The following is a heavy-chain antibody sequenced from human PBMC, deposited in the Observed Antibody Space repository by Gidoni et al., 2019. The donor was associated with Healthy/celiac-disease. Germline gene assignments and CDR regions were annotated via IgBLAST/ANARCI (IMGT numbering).Heavy chain of an antibody. V-gene: IGHV3-33*01. CDR3: ARDPKTYYDFWSGGNWFDP. J-gene: IGHJ5*02. CDR2: IWYDGSNK. Sequence: QVQLVESGGGVVQPGRSLRLSCAAAGFTFSSYGMHWVRQAPGKGLEWVAVIWYDGSNKYYADSVKGRFTISRDNSKNTLYLQMNSLRAEDTAVYYCARDPKTYYDFWSGGNWFDPWGQGTLVTVSS. CDR1: GFTFSSYG. D-gene: IGHD3-3*01.